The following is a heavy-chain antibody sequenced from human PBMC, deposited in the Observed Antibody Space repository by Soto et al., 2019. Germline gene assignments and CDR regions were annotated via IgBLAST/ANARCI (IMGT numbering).Heavy chain of an antibody. D-gene: IGHD1-1*01. J-gene: IGHJ3*02. CDR2: ISGGGGST. CDR1: GFTFSSYA. Sequence: PGGSLRLSCAASGFTFSSYAMSWVRQAPGKGLEWVSGISGGGGSTYYTDSVKGRFTTSRDNSKNTVYLQMNSLRAEDTAVYYCAKDSSSPGTTGAFDIWGQGTMVTVSS. V-gene: IGHV3-23*01. CDR3: AKDSSSPGTTGAFDI.